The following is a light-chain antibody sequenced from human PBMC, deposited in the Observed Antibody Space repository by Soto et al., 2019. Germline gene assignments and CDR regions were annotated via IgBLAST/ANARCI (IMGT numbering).Light chain of an antibody. J-gene: IGLJ1*01. CDR2: EVS. CDR1: SNYVGSYNR. V-gene: IGLV2-18*02. Sequence: QSVLTQPPSVSGSPGQSVAISCTGTSNYVGSYNRVSWYQQPPGAAPKLMIYEVSNRPSGVPDRFSGSKSGNTASLTISGLQAEDEADYYCNSYTGSSTYVFGTGTKVTVL. CDR3: NSYTGSSTYV.